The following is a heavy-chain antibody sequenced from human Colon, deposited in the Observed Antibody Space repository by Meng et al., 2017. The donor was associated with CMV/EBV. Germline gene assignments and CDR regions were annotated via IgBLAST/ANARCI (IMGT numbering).Heavy chain of an antibody. V-gene: IGHV2-5*02. Sequence: TTLKESGPALVKPPTTLTLTCTFSGFSLTTTGAGVAWVRQPPGKAPELLALIHWDDDKRYSPSLKNRLNITKDTSKNQVVLSMTDLDPADTGTFYCARHSLTILTDWGQGALVTVSS. J-gene: IGHJ4*02. CDR2: IHWDDDK. D-gene: IGHD2-8*02. CDR1: GFSLTTTGAG. CDR3: ARHSLTILTD.